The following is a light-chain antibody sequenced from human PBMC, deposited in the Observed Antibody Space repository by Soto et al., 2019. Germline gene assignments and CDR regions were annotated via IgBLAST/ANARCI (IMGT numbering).Light chain of an antibody. CDR2: GTS. J-gene: IGKJ2*01. Sequence: EIVLTQSPGTLSLSPGGGAALSCRASHNLSSSYLAWYQQTPGQAPRLLMHGTSNRAIGIPDRFSGSGSGTEFTLTISRLEPEDFAVYYCQQYIRTPYTFVQGTRLEIK. V-gene: IGKV3-20*01. CDR1: HNLSSSY. CDR3: QQYIRTPYT.